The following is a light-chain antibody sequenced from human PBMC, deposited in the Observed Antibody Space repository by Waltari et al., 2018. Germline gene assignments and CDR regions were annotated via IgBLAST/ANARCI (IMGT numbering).Light chain of an antibody. Sequence: QKKEGQAPVASIRRSTGRPPAIPDRFSGSDAQTTATLTIVGVQPEDEDDYYCQTVDDTGDYVLVGGGTKLTVL. J-gene: IGLJ2*01. CDR3: QTVDDTGDYVL. CDR2: RST. V-gene: IGLV3-25*03.